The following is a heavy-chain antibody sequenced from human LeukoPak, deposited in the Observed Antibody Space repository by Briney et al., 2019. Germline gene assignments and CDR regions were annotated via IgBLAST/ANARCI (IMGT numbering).Heavy chain of an antibody. J-gene: IGHJ4*02. Sequence: PGGSLRLSCAASRFTFSSYWMHWVRQAPGKGLVWVSFINSDGRGTRYADSVKGRFTISRDNAKNTLYLQMNSLRAEDTAVYYCARDRDGYFDYWGQEALVTVSS. CDR3: ARDRDGYFDY. D-gene: IGHD5-24*01. CDR1: RFTFSSYW. CDR2: INSDGRGT. V-gene: IGHV3-74*01.